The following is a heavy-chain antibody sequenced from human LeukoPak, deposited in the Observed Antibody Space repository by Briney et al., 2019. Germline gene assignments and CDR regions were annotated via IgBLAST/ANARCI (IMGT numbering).Heavy chain of an antibody. V-gene: IGHV3-33*01. CDR1: GFTFSSYG. Sequence: PGGSLRLSCVASGFTFSSYGMHWVRQAPGKGLEWVAVIWYDGSNKYYADSVKGRFTISRDNSKNTLYLQMNSLRAEDTAVYYCARDSGLSPYDPGRAIDYWGQGTLVTVSS. CDR2: IWYDGSNK. D-gene: IGHD3-16*01. J-gene: IGHJ4*02. CDR3: ARDSGLSPYDPGRAIDY.